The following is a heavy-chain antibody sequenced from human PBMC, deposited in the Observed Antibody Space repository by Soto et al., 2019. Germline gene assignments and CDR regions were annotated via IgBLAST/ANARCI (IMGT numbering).Heavy chain of an antibody. V-gene: IGHV1-8*01. CDR1: GDTFTTYD. CDR3: ARGRASGSYYLLGS. CDR2: INPNSGNI. J-gene: IGHJ4*02. D-gene: IGHD3-10*01. Sequence: VASVKVSCKASGDTFTTYDINWVRQATGHGLEWMGWINPNSGNIGYAQRFQGRVTMTRDTAIRTAYMEVSSLRSDDTAVYYCARGRASGSYYLLGSWGQRTLVPVSS.